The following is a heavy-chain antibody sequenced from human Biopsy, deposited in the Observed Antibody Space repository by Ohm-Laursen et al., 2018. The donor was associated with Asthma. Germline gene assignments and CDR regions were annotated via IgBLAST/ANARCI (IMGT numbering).Heavy chain of an antibody. CDR1: GFTFSNYG. Sequence: SLRLSCAASGFTFSNYGMHWVRQAPGKGLEWVAGIFFDGSNKYYADSVKGRFTISRDNAKNSVFLQMNSLRAEDTGVYYCAREVKMAYWGRGTLVTVSS. V-gene: IGHV3-33*08. CDR2: IFFDGSNK. J-gene: IGHJ4*02. D-gene: IGHD2-8*01. CDR3: AREVKMAY.